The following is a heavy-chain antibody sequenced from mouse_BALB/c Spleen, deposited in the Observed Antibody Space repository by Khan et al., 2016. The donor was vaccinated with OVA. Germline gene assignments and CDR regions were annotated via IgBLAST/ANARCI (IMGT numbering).Heavy chain of an antibody. V-gene: IGHV1-20*02. CDR2: INPHIGET. CDR1: GYSFTGYF. Sequence: EVQLVESGPELVRPGASVKISCKASGYSFTGYFMNWVMQSHGKSLEWIGRINPHIGETFYNQRFKDKATFTVDASSSTAHMELRSLASEDSAVYYCTRSYRSDFDYWGQGTTLTVSS. D-gene: IGHD1-1*01. J-gene: IGHJ2*01. CDR3: TRSYRSDFDY.